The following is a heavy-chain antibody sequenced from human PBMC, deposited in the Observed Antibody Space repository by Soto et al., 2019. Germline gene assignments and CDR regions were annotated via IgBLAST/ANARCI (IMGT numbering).Heavy chain of an antibody. CDR2: IRSKAFAETT. V-gene: IGHV3-49*03. J-gene: IGHJ6*03. CDR3: SRRRKADSYYFYMDV. CDR1: GFTFGDYA. Sequence: AGGSLRLSCTASGFTFGDYAMSWFRQAPGKGLEWVGFIRSKAFAETTQYAASVKGRFTISRDDSKSIAYLQMNSLKTEDTAVYYCSRRRKADSYYFYMDVWGKGTTVTVSS. D-gene: IGHD6-13*01.